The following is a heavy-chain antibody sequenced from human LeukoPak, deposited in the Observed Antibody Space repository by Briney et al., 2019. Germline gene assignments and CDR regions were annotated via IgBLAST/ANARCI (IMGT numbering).Heavy chain of an antibody. CDR2: IYHSGNT. CDR3: AREGGFWTGYNFDN. CDR1: GGSISSYY. D-gene: IGHD3/OR15-3a*01. J-gene: IGHJ4*02. Sequence: SETLSLTCTVSGGSISSYYWGWIRQPAGKGLEWIGRIYHSGNTNYNPSLKSRVTMSVDTSNNQFSLNLSSVTAADTAIYYCAREGGFWTGYNFDNWGQGTLVTVSS. V-gene: IGHV4-4*07.